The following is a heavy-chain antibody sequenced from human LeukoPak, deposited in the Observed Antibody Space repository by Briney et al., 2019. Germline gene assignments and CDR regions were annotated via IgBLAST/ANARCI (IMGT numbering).Heavy chain of an antibody. D-gene: IGHD3/OR15-3a*01. J-gene: IGHJ6*03. CDR2: ISAYNGNT. Sequence: VASVKVSCKASGYTFTSYGISWVRQAPGQGLEWMGWISAYNGNTKYAQKLQGRVPMTTDTSTSTAYMELRSLRSDDTAVYYCARSVDESYYYYMDVWGKGTTVTVSS. V-gene: IGHV1-18*01. CDR1: GYTFTSYG. CDR3: ARSVDESYYYYMDV.